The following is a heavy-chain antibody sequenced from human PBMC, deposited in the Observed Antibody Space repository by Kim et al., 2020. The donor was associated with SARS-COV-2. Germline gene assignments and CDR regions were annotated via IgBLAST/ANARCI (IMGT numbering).Heavy chain of an antibody. CDR1: GGSISSSSYY. J-gene: IGHJ3*02. CDR2: IYYSGST. D-gene: IGHD6-13*01. Sequence: SETLSLTCTVSGGSISSSSYYWGWIRQPPGKGLEWIGSIYYSGSTYYNPSLKSRVTISVDTSKNQFSLKLSSVTAADTAVYYCASRSSWADAFDIWGQGTMVTVSS. V-gene: IGHV4-39*01. CDR3: ASRSSWADAFDI.